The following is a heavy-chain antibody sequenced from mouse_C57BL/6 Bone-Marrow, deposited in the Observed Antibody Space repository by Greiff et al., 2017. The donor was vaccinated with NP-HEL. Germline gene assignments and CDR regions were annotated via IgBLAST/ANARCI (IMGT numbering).Heavy chain of an antibody. Sequence: LQESGAELVRPGASVTLSCKASGYTFTDYEMHWVKQTPVHGLEWIGAIDPETGGTAYNQKFKGKAILTADKSSSTAYMELRSLTSEDSAVYYCTREEIYYYGSRRWYFDVWGTGTTVTVSS. CDR2: IDPETGGT. J-gene: IGHJ1*03. D-gene: IGHD1-1*01. CDR1: GYTFTDYE. CDR3: TREEIYYYGSRRWYFDV. V-gene: IGHV1-15*01.